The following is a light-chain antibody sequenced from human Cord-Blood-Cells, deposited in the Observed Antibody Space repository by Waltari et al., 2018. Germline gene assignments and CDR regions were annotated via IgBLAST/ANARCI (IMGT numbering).Light chain of an antibody. J-gene: IGLJ1*01. CDR1: SSDVGGYNY. V-gene: IGLV2-14*01. Sequence: QSALTQPASVSGSPGQSITISCTGTSSDVGGYNYVSWYQQHPGKAPKLMIYEVSNRPSGVSNRFSGSKSGNTASLTISGLHAEYEADYYCSSYTSSSTYVFGTGTKVTVL. CDR3: SSYTSSSTYV. CDR2: EVS.